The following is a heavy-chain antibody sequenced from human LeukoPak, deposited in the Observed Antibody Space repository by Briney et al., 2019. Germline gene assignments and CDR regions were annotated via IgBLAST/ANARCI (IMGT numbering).Heavy chain of an antibody. D-gene: IGHD3-16*01. CDR3: ARRLATVRSPFDI. Sequence: PGESLKIFCKGSGYSFTTYWISWVRQMPGKGLEWMGMIDPSDSYTNYSPSFQGHVTISADKSISTAYLQWSSLQASDTAMYYCARRLATVRSPFDIWGQGTIVTVSS. CDR1: GYSFTTYW. CDR2: IDPSDSYT. V-gene: IGHV5-10-1*01. J-gene: IGHJ3*02.